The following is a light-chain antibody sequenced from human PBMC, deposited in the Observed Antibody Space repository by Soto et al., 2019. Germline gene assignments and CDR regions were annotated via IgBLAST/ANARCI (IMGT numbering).Light chain of an antibody. CDR1: QSVSSY. J-gene: IGKJ1*01. CDR3: KQYGSSGT. Sequence: EIVLTPSPATLSLSPGERATLSCRASQSVSSYLAWYQQKPGQAPRLLIYGASSRATGIPDRFSGSGSGTDFTLTISRLEPEDFAVYYCKQYGSSGTFGQGTKVDIK. CDR2: GAS. V-gene: IGKV3-20*01.